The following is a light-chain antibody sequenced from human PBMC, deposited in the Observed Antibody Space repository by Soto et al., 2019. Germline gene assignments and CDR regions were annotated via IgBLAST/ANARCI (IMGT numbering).Light chain of an antibody. J-gene: IGLJ2*01. V-gene: IGLV4-69*01. CDR2: LNSDGSH. CDR3: QTWGTDVV. CDR1: SGHSSYA. Sequence: QLVLTQSPSASASLGASVRLTCTLSSGHSSYAIAWHQQQPEKGLRYLMKLNSDGSHSKGDGIPDRFSGSSSGAERYLTISSLQSEDEADYYCQTWGTDVVFGGGTPLTVL.